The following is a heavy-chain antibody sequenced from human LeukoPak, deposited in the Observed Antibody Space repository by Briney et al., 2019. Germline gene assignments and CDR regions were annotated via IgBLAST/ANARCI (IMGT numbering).Heavy chain of an antibody. D-gene: IGHD3-10*01. CDR3: AAGGSGSYPYDAFDI. J-gene: IGHJ3*02. CDR1: GGSVSSGSYY. CDR2: IYYSGST. Sequence: SETLSLTCTVSGGSVSSGSYYWRWIRQPPGKGLEWIGYIYYSGSTNYNPSLKSRVTISVDTSKNQFSLKLSSVTAADTAVYYCAAGGSGSYPYDAFDIWGQGTMVTVSS. V-gene: IGHV4-61*01.